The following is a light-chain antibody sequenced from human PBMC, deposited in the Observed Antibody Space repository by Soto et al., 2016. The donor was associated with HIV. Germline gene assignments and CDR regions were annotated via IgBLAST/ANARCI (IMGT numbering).Light chain of an antibody. V-gene: IGLV3-1*01. CDR3: QAWDTSTAV. CDR2: QDN. CDR1: KLGDKY. Sequence: SYELTQPPSVSVSPGQTASITRSGDKLGDKYACWYQQRPGQSPLLVIYQDNRRPSGIPERFSGSNSGNTATLTISGTQALDEADYYCQAWDTSTAVFGTGTKVTVL. J-gene: IGLJ1*01.